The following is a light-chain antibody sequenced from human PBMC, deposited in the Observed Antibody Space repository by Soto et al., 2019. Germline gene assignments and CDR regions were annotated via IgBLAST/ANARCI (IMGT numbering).Light chain of an antibody. CDR1: SSNIGATYE. Sequence: QSVLTQPPSVSGAPGQRVTISCTGSSSNIGATYEVPWYQQLPGRAPKLLIYGNNNRPSGVPDRFSGSKSGTSGSLAITGLQAEDEADYYCQSYDTSLSRYVFGTGTKLTVL. J-gene: IGLJ1*01. V-gene: IGLV1-40*01. CDR2: GNN. CDR3: QSYDTSLSRYV.